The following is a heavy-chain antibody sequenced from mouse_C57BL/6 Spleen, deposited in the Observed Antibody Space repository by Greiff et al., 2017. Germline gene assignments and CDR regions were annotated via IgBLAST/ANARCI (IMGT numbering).Heavy chain of an antibody. CDR2: ISSGSSYT. J-gene: IGHJ1*03. Sequence: DVKLVESGGDLVKPGGSLKLSCAASGFTFSSYGMSWVRQTPDKRLEWVATISSGSSYTYYPDSVKGRFTISRDNAKNTLYLQMSSLKSEDTAMYYCARYYYGSSYWYFDVWGTGTTVTVSS. V-gene: IGHV5-6*02. D-gene: IGHD1-1*01. CDR3: ARYYYGSSYWYFDV. CDR1: GFTFSSYG.